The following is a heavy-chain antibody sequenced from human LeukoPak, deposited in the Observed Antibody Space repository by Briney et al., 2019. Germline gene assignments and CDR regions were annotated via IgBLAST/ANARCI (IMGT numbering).Heavy chain of an antibody. Sequence: SETLSLTCTVSGGSISSYYWSWIRQPAGKGLEWIGRIYTSGSTNYNPSLKSPVTMSVDTSKNQFSLRLSSVTAADTAVYYCARDYYDSSGYQSGFDYWGQGTLVTVSS. V-gene: IGHV4-4*07. J-gene: IGHJ4*02. CDR3: ARDYYDSSGYQSGFDY. CDR2: IYTSGST. CDR1: GGSISSYY. D-gene: IGHD3-22*01.